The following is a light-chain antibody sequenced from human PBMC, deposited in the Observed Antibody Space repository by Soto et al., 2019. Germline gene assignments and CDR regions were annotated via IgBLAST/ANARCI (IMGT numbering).Light chain of an antibody. CDR2: DAS. V-gene: IGKV3-11*01. CDR1: QSVSSY. J-gene: IGKJ5*01. CDR3: QQRSNWPIT. Sequence: EIVLTQSPATLSLSPGERATLSCRASQSVSSYLAWYQQKPGQAPRLLIYDASNRATGIPARFSGSGYGTDFTLTISSLEPEDFAVYYCQQRSNWPITFGQGTRLEIK.